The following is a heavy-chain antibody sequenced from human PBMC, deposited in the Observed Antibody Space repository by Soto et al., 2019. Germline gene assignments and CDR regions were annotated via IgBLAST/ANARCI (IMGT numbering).Heavy chain of an antibody. V-gene: IGHV3-73*01. Sequence: GGSLRLSCAASGFTFSGSAMHWVRQASGKGLEWVGRIRSKANSYATAYAASVKGRFTISRDDSKNTAYLQMNSLKTEDTAVYYCQVATSRYYYMDVWGKGTTVTVSS. CDR2: IRSKANSYAT. CDR1: GFTFSGSA. J-gene: IGHJ6*03. CDR3: QVATSRYYYMDV. D-gene: IGHD5-12*01.